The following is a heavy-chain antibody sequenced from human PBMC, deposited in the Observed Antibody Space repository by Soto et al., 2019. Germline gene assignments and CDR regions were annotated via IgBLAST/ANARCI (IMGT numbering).Heavy chain of an antibody. Sequence: SETLSLTCTVSGGSISSSSYYWGWIRQPPGKGLEWIGSIYYAGDTHYNPSLKSRVTISVDRSNNQFSLKLTSVTAADTALYYCARQDATMGYYAFWSDFAVARWGQGTLVTVSS. CDR1: GGSISSSSYY. V-gene: IGHV4-39*01. J-gene: IGHJ4*02. CDR3: ARQDATMGYYAFWSDFAVAR. D-gene: IGHD3-3*01. CDR2: IYYAGDT.